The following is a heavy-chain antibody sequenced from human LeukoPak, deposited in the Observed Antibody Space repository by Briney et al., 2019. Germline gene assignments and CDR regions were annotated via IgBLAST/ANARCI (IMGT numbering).Heavy chain of an antibody. D-gene: IGHD5-18*01. Sequence: GGSLRLSCAASRFTFSTYDVSWVRQAPGKGLEWVSAISRSGEKTYYADSVKGRFTISRDNSRNTLSLQMSSLRADDTAVYYCAKGVTASYYDYWGQGTVVTVSA. CDR3: AKGVTASYYDY. V-gene: IGHV3-23*01. CDR1: RFTFSTYD. CDR2: ISRSGEKT. J-gene: IGHJ4*02.